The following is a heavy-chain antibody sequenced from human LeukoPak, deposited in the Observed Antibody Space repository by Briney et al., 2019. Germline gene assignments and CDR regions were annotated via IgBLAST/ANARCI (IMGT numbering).Heavy chain of an antibody. Sequence: GASLRLSCAASGFTFSSYAMSWVRQAPGKGLEWVSAISGSGGSTYYADSVKGRFTISRDNSRNTLYLQMDSLRAEDTAVYYCAKRDYTVFDYWGQGTLVTVSS. D-gene: IGHD2-2*02. V-gene: IGHV3-23*01. CDR2: ISGSGGST. J-gene: IGHJ4*02. CDR3: AKRDYTVFDY. CDR1: GFTFSSYA.